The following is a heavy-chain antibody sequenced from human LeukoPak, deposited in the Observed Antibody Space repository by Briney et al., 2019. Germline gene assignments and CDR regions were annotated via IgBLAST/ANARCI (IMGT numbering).Heavy chain of an antibody. CDR1: GFTFSSYA. J-gene: IGHJ4*02. Sequence: GGSLRLSCAASGFTFSSYAMIWVRQAPGKGLEWVSAISGSGGSTYYADSVKGRFTISRDNSKNTLYLQMNSLRAEDTVVYYCAKDGGNSDYFDYWGQGTLVTVSS. CDR3: AKDGGNSDYFDY. V-gene: IGHV3-23*01. D-gene: IGHD4-23*01. CDR2: ISGSGGST.